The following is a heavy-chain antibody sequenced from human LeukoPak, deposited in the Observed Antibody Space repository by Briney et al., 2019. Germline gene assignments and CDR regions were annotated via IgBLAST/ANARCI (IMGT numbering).Heavy chain of an antibody. CDR3: ARDRNYYYMDV. J-gene: IGHJ6*03. CDR2: IKQDGSEK. V-gene: IGHV3-7*01. D-gene: IGHD1-14*01. Sequence: GGSLRLSCAASGFTFSSYWMSWVRQAPGKGLEWVANIKQDGSEKYYVDSVKGRFTISRDNAKNSLYLRMNSLRAEDTAVYYCARDRNYYYMDVWGKGTTVTVSS. CDR1: GFTFSSYW.